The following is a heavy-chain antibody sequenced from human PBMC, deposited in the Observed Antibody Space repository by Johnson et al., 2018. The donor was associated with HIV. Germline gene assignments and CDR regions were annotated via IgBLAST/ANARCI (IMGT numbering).Heavy chain of an antibody. V-gene: IGHV3-66*01. D-gene: IGHD5-12*01. J-gene: IGHJ3*02. Sequence: VQLVESGGGLVQPGGSLRLSCAASGFTVSSNYMSWVRQAPGKGLEWVSVIYRGGSTYYADSVKGSFTIYRDNSKHTLYLQMNSLRAEDTAVYYCARDVGVATAKVNAFDIWGQGKMVTVSS. CDR3: ARDVGVATAKVNAFDI. CDR2: IYRGGST. CDR1: GFTVSSNY.